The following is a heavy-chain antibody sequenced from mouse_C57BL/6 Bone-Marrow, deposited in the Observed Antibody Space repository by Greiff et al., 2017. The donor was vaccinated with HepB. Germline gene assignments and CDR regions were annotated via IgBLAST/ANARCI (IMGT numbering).Heavy chain of an antibody. CDR1: GYTFTSYW. D-gene: IGHD2-2*01. Sequence: QVQLKESGAELVMPGASVKLSCKASGYTFTSYWMHWVKQRPGQGLEWIGEIDPSDSYTNYNQKFKGKSTLTVDKSSSTAYMQLSSLTSEDSAVYYCLMVTDYYAMDYWGQGTSVTVSS. CDR2: IDPSDSYT. J-gene: IGHJ4*01. CDR3: LMVTDYYAMDY. V-gene: IGHV1-69*01.